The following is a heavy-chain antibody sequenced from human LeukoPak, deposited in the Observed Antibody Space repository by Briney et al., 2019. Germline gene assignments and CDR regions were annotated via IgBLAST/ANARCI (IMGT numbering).Heavy chain of an antibody. CDR1: GDSVSSNSAA. J-gene: IGHJ5*02. CDR3: ARAFGQQAYNWFDP. Sequence: SQTLSLTRAISGDSVSSNSAAWNWIRQSPSRGLEWLVRTYYRSKWYNDYAVSVKSRITINPDTSKNQFSLQLNSVTPEDTAVYYCARAFGQQAYNWFDPWGQGTLVTVSS. D-gene: IGHD6-13*01. V-gene: IGHV6-1*01. CDR2: TYYRSKWYN.